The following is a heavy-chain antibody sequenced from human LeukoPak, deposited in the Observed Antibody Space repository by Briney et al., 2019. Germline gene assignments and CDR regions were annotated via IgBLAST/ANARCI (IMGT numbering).Heavy chain of an antibody. CDR3: AKAADYYGSGNYRD. J-gene: IGHJ4*02. CDR2: INSDGSST. D-gene: IGHD3-10*01. CDR1: GFTFSSSW. Sequence: GGSLRLSCAASGFTFSSSWMHWVRHAPEKGLVWVSRINSDGSSTSYADSVKGRFTISRDNSKNTLYLQMNSLRAEDTAVYYCAKAADYYGSGNYRDWGQGTLVTVSS. V-gene: IGHV3-74*01.